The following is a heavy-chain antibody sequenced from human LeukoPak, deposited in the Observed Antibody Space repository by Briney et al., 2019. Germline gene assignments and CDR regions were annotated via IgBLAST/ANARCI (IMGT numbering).Heavy chain of an antibody. J-gene: IGHJ6*03. CDR2: TPYRGTT. CDR3: ARGRRGKYRPYFYYHMDV. V-gene: IGHV4-31*03. CDR1: GDSTSSGLYY. Sequence: SGTLSLTCTVSGDSTSSGLYYYNSIRPHPGDALEWIGSTPYRGTTYYTSSLKSRLIISLDTSKNQLSLKLTSVTAADTAVYYCARGRRGKYRPYFYYHMDVWGTGTTVTISS. D-gene: IGHD1-26*01.